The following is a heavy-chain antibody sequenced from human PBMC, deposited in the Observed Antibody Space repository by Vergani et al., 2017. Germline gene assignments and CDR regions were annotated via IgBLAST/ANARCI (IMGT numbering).Heavy chain of an antibody. J-gene: IGHJ1*01. CDR3: AKPGEWLLPDAEYFQH. CDR1: GFRFSNYW. D-gene: IGHD3-22*01. Sequence: EVEVVESGGGLVQPGGSLRLSCAASGFRFSNYWMHWLRQAPGKGLEWVAAIKGDGSAKQYVESVKGRFTISRDNSKNTLYLQMNSLRAEDTAVYYCAKPGEWLLPDAEYFQHWGQGTLVTVSS. CDR2: IKGDGSAK. V-gene: IGHV3-7*03.